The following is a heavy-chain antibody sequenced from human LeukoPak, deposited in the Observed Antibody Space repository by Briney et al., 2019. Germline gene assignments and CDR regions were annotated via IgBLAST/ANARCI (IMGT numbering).Heavy chain of an antibody. Sequence: SETLSLTCTVSGGSISSYYWSWIRQPPGKGLEWIGYIYYSGSTNYNPSLKSRVIISVDTSKNQFSLKLSSVTAADTAVYYCARHKPYDAFDIWGQGTMVTVSS. CDR3: ARHKPYDAFDI. V-gene: IGHV4-59*08. J-gene: IGHJ3*02. CDR2: IYYSGST. CDR1: GGSISSYY.